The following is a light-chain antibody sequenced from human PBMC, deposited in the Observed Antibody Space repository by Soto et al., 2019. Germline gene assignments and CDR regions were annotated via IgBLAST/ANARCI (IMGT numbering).Light chain of an antibody. CDR2: GAS. V-gene: IGKV3-20*01. CDR3: QQYGSSLGWT. Sequence: EIVLTQSPGTLSLSPGERATLSCRASQSVSSSYLAWYQQKPGQAPRLLNYGASSRATGIPDRFSGSGSGTDFTLTISRLEPEDFAVYYCQQYGSSLGWTFGQGTKVEIK. J-gene: IGKJ1*01. CDR1: QSVSSSY.